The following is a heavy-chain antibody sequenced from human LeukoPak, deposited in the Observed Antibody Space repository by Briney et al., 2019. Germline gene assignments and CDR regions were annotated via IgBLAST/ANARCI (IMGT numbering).Heavy chain of an antibody. D-gene: IGHD3-3*01. Sequence: GGSLRLSCAASGFTFSSYEMNWVRQAPGKGLEWVSYISSSGSTIYYAASVKGRFTISRDNAKNSLYLQMNSLRAEDTAVYYCARGDYDFTHWFDPWGQGTLVTVSS. CDR1: GFTFSSYE. J-gene: IGHJ5*02. CDR3: ARGDYDFTHWFDP. V-gene: IGHV3-48*03. CDR2: ISSSGSTI.